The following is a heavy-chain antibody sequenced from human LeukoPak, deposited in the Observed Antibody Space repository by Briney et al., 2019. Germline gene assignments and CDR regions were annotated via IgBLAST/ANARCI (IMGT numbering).Heavy chain of an antibody. Sequence: PGGSLRLSCAASGFTFSSYSMNWVRQAPGKGLEWGSSISSSSSYIYYADSVKGRFTISRDNAKNSLYLQMNSRRAEDTAVYYCARDLGYCTNGVCYAYHFDYWGQGTLVTVSS. D-gene: IGHD2-8*01. CDR2: ISSSSSYI. CDR3: ARDLGYCTNGVCYAYHFDY. CDR1: GFTFSSYS. V-gene: IGHV3-21*01. J-gene: IGHJ4*02.